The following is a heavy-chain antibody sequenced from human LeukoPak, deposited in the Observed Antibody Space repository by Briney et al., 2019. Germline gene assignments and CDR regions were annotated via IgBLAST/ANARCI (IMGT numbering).Heavy chain of an antibody. D-gene: IGHD1-26*01. Sequence: GRSLRLSCAASGFTFSSYGMHWVRQAPGKGLEWVAVIWYDGSNKYYADSVKGRFTISRDNSKNTLYLQMNSLRAEDTAFYYCARDGSAGYYYGMDVWSQGTTVTVSS. CDR1: GFTFSSYG. V-gene: IGHV3-33*01. CDR2: IWYDGSNK. J-gene: IGHJ6*02. CDR3: ARDGSAGYYYGMDV.